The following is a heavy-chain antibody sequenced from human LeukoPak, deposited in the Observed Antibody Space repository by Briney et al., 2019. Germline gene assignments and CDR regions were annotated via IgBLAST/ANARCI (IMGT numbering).Heavy chain of an antibody. D-gene: IGHD3-10*01. Sequence: GGSLRLSCAAPGMTFSTYNMNWVRQAPGKGLEWVSSISSSSDYIYYADSVKGRFTISRDYAKNSLYLQMNSLRTEDTGVYYCARLDLWFGELTAGGMDVWGQGTTVTVSS. CDR1: GMTFSTYN. CDR3: ARLDLWFGELTAGGMDV. V-gene: IGHV3-21*01. CDR2: ISSSSDYI. J-gene: IGHJ6*02.